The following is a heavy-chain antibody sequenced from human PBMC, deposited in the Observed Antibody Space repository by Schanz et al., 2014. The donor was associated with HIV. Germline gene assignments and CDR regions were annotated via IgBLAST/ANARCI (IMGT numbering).Heavy chain of an antibody. Sequence: EVQLVESGGGLVQPGGSLRLSCAASGFTFRIYWMTWVRQAPGKGLEWVASVKQDGSEKYYVDSVKGRFTISRDNAKNSLYLQMYRLRAEDTAVYYCVREAESGKEDKGGFATWGQGTLVTVSS. J-gene: IGHJ5*02. V-gene: IGHV3-7*01. D-gene: IGHD1-26*01. CDR3: VREAESGKEDKGGFAT. CDR2: VKQDGSEK. CDR1: GFTFRIYW.